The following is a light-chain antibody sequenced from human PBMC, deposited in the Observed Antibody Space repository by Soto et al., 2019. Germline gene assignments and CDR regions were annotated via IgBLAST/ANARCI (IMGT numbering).Light chain of an antibody. CDR2: DAS. J-gene: IGKJ5*01. V-gene: IGKV3-11*01. Sequence: EILLTQSPATLSLSPGERATLSCRASQSVSSNIAWYQQKPGQAPRLLIYDASPRATGVPARFSGSGSGTDFTLTISSLVPDDFAVYYCQQRYNWPPITFGQGTRLEIK. CDR1: QSVSSN. CDR3: QQRYNWPPIT.